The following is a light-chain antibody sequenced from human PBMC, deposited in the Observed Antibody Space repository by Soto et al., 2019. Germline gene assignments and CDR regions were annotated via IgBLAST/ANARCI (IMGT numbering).Light chain of an antibody. CDR1: QSVSSNY. Sequence: EIVLTQSPGTRSLSLGERATLSCMASQSVSSNYLAWYQQKPGQAPRLLIYGTSSRATGIPDRFSGSRSGTDFTLTICRLEPEDFAVYYCQQYGNSPRYSFGQGTKLEIK. CDR3: QQYGNSPRYS. CDR2: GTS. V-gene: IGKV3-20*01. J-gene: IGKJ2*03.